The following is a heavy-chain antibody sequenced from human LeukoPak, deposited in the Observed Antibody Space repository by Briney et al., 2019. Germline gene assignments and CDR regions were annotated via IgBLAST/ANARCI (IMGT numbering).Heavy chain of an antibody. Sequence: SGPTLVNPTQTLTLTCTFSGFSLSTSGMCVSWIRQPPVKALEWLARIDWDDDKYYSTSLKTRLTISKDTSKNQVVLTMTNMDPVDTATYYCARIPHGDYAFDYWGQGTLVTVSS. J-gene: IGHJ4*02. CDR2: IDWDDDK. CDR3: ARIPHGDYAFDY. V-gene: IGHV2-70*11. D-gene: IGHD4-17*01. CDR1: GFSLSTSGMC.